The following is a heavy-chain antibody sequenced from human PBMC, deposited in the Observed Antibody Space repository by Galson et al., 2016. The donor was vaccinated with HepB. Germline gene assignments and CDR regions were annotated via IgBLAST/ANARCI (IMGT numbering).Heavy chain of an antibody. CDR3: ARRPKWGPRRAFDI. J-gene: IGHJ3*02. CDR1: GGSFSGYY. V-gene: IGHV4-34*01. Sequence: SETLSLTCGGYGGSFSGYYWGWIRQPPRKGLEWIGEISHSGSTNYNPSLKSRVTISLDSSKNHFSLNLTSVTAADTAVNYCARRPKWGPRRAFDIWGPGTMVTVSS. CDR2: ISHSGST. D-gene: IGHD2-8*01.